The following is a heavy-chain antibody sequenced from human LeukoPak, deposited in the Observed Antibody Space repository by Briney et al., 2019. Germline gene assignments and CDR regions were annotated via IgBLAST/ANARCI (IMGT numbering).Heavy chain of an antibody. Sequence: ASVKVSCKASGYTFTGYYMHWVRQAPGQGLEWMGRIIPNSGGTNYAQKFQGRVTMTRDTSISTAYMELSRLRSDDTAVYYCARESELRYFDWLVYYYYGMDVWGQGTTVTVSS. D-gene: IGHD3-9*01. V-gene: IGHV1-2*06. CDR1: GYTFTGYY. CDR3: ARESELRYFDWLVYYYYGMDV. J-gene: IGHJ6*02. CDR2: IIPNSGGT.